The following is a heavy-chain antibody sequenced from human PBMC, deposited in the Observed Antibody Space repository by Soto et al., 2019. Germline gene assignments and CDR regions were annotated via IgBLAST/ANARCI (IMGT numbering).Heavy chain of an antibody. CDR1: GYTFTNYD. Sequence: ASVKVSCKASGYTFTNYDINWVRQAAGQGLEWMGWMNPNNGAADYAQKFQGRVTMTRDTSTSTAFMEVNSLRSEDTAVYYCARARGQHMLHNWLDPWGQGTLVTVSS. CDR3: ARARGQHMLHNWLDP. V-gene: IGHV1-8*01. J-gene: IGHJ5*02. D-gene: IGHD2-21*01. CDR2: MNPNNGAA.